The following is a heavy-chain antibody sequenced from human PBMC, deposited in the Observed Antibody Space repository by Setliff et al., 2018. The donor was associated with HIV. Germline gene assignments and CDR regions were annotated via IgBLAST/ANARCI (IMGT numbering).Heavy chain of an antibody. CDR2: INHSGST. V-gene: IGHV4-34*01. CDR1: GGSFSGYY. D-gene: IGHD3-10*01. Sequence: PSETLSLTCAVYGGSFSGYYWSWIRQPPGKGLEWIGEINHSGSTNYNPSLKSRVTISVDTSKNQFSLKLSSVTAADTAVYYCARRGSGFFHYYYYMDVWGKGTTVTV. CDR3: ARRGSGFFHYYYYMDV. J-gene: IGHJ6*03.